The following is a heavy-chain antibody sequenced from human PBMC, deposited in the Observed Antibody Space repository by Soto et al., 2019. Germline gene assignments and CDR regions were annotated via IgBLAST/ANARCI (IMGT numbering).Heavy chain of an antibody. Sequence: SETLSLTCTVSGGSISSYYWSWIRQPPGKGLEWIGYIYYSGSTNYNPSLKSRVTISVDTSENQFSLKLSSVTAADTAVYYCARHALAVAPFDFAYWGQGTLVTVSS. D-gene: IGHD6-19*01. V-gene: IGHV4-59*08. CDR2: IYYSGST. CDR1: GGSISSYY. CDR3: ARHALAVAPFDFAY. J-gene: IGHJ4*02.